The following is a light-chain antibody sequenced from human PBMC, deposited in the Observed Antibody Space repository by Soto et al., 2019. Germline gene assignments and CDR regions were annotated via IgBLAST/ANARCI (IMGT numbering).Light chain of an antibody. Sequence: QSVLTQPASVSGSPGQSIAISCTGSSSDVGFYNYISWYQQHPGKVPKLIIYEVTNRPSGVSNRFSGSKSGNTASLTISGLQAEDEADYYCQSYDSTLSARYVFGTGTKVTVL. CDR2: EVT. CDR1: SSDVGFYNY. V-gene: IGLV2-14*01. J-gene: IGLJ1*01. CDR3: QSYDSTLSARYV.